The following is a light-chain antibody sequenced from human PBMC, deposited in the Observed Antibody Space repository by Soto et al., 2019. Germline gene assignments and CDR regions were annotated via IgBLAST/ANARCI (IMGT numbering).Light chain of an antibody. CDR1: QRIDTW. CDR3: QEYETFSPWT. V-gene: IGKV1-5*03. J-gene: IGKJ1*01. Sequence: DIQMTQSPSILSASVGDRVTITCRASQRIDTWLAWYQQKPGTAPKLLIYKATILQSGVPSRFSGSGSGTEFTLAISSPQPDDFATYYCQEYETFSPWTFGQGTKVEMK. CDR2: KAT.